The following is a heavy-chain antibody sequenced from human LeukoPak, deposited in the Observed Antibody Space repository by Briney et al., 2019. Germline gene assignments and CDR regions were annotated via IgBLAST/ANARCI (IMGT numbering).Heavy chain of an antibody. CDR1: GFTFSSYA. V-gene: IGHV3-30-3*01. D-gene: IGHD3-10*01. CDR3: ARVKVTMVRGPIDY. Sequence: PGRSLRLSCAASGFTFSSYAMLWVRQAPGKGLEWVAVISYDGSNKYYADSVKGRFTISRDNSKNTLYLQMNSLRAEDTAVYYCARVKVTMVRGPIDYWGQGTLVTVSS. CDR2: ISYDGSNK. J-gene: IGHJ4*02.